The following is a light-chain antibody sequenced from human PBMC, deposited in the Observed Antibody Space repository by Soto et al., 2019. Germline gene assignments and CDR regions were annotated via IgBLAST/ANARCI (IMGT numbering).Light chain of an antibody. Sequence: EIVMTQSPATLSVSPGERATLSCRASQSVSSNLAWYQQKPGQAPRLLIYGASTRATDIPARFSGSGSGTEFTLTISSLQFEDFAVYYCQQYKNWPPIPCGQGTRLEIK. CDR1: QSVSSN. V-gene: IGKV3-15*01. CDR2: GAS. J-gene: IGKJ5*01. CDR3: QQYKNWPPIP.